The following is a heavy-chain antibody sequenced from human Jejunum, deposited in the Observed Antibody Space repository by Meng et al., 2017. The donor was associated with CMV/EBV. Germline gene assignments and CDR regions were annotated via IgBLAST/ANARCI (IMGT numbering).Heavy chain of an antibody. Sequence: GFIFNNLGMPWVRPAPGKGLDLVANIWYDGTTKYYEDSVEGRFTLSRDNAKNSLFLQMNSLRVEDSGVYYCAKDKVWGDPNSFDAWGQGTLVTVSS. CDR1: GFIFNNLG. J-gene: IGHJ5*02. CDR2: IWYDGTTK. CDR3: AKDKVWGDPNSFDA. V-gene: IGHV3-33*03. D-gene: IGHD3-10*01.